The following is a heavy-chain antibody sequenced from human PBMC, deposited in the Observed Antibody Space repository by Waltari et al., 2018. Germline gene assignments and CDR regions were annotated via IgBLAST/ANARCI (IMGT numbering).Heavy chain of an antibody. CDR3: AKDFALANSFGYYFDS. CDR2: VGWDSNNK. CDR1: GFAFHRYT. J-gene: IGHJ4*02. D-gene: IGHD3-3*01. Sequence: VQLVESGGAVVQAGGSLRLSCVASGFAFHRYTMHWVRLVPGKGLGWFALVGWDSNNKSYGDSVKGRFIISRDNSRSSLSLQMNNLEFEDTALYFCAKDFALANSFGYYFDSWGQGTQVTVSS. V-gene: IGHV3-43*01.